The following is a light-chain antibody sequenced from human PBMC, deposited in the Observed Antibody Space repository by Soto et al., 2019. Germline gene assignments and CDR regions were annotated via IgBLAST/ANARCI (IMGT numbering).Light chain of an antibody. CDR1: SSNIGNNY. V-gene: IGLV1-51*02. J-gene: IGLJ3*02. CDR3: GTWDSSLSARV. Sequence: QSVLTQPPSVSAAPGQKGTISCSGSSSNIGNNYVSWYQQFPGTAPKLLIYENNKRPSGIPDRFSGSKSGTSATLGITGLQTGDEADYYCGTWDSSLSARVFGGGTKLTVL. CDR2: ENN.